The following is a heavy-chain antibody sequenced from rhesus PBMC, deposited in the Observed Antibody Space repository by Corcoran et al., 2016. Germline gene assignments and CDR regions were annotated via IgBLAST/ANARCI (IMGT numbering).Heavy chain of an antibody. J-gene: IGHJ4*01. D-gene: IGHD3-16*01. CDR3: ASHYSGSLVFDY. Sequence: QVQLQESGPGLVTPSETLSLTCAVSGYSISSGYYWSLIRPPTGKGREWIGCITYRGSNSSNPSLKSRVTISRDTSKNQFSLKLSSVTAADTAVYYCASHYSGSLVFDYWGQGVLVTVSS. CDR2: ITYRGSN. V-gene: IGHV4-122*02. CDR1: GYSISSGYY.